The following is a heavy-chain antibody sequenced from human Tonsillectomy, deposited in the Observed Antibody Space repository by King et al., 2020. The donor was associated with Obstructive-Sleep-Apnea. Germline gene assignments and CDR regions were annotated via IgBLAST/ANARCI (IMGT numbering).Heavy chain of an antibody. CDR2: IIPIFGTA. CDR1: GGTFSSYA. D-gene: IGHD5-18*01. V-gene: IGHV1-69*01. Sequence: QLVQSGAEVKKPGSSVEVSCKASGGTFSSYAISWVRQAPGQGLEWMGGIIPIFGTANYAQKFQGRVTITADESTSTAYMELSSLRSEDTAVYYCARSGDGYSYYYYYYGMDVWGQGTTVTVSS. J-gene: IGHJ6*02. CDR3: ARSGDGYSYYYYYYGMDV.